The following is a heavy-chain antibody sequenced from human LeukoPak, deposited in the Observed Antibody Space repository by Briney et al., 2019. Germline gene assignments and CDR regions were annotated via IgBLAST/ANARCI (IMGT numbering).Heavy chain of an antibody. D-gene: IGHD3-22*01. Sequence: GGSLRLSCAASGFTFRNYWMYWVRQAPGKGLVWIANINEHGIPMYEDSVKGRFTISRDNARDTLYLQMNSLRVDDTAVYYCAREATNTMIFDYWGQGTLVTVSS. V-gene: IGHV3-74*03. CDR3: AREATNTMIFDY. CDR2: INEHGIP. CDR1: GFTFRNYW. J-gene: IGHJ4*02.